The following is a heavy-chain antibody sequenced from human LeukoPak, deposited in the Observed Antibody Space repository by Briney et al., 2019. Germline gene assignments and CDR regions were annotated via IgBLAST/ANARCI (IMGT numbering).Heavy chain of an antibody. CDR3: ARGRPPYYDFWSGYLSYYYYMDV. CDR2: INHSGST. Sequence: SETLSLTCAVYGGSFSGYYWSWIRQPPGKGLEWIGEINHSGSTNYNPSLKSRVTISVDTSKNQFSPKLSSVTAADTAVYYCARGRPPYYDFWSGYLSYYYYMDVWGKGTTVTVPS. J-gene: IGHJ6*03. D-gene: IGHD3-3*01. V-gene: IGHV4-34*01. CDR1: GGSFSGYY.